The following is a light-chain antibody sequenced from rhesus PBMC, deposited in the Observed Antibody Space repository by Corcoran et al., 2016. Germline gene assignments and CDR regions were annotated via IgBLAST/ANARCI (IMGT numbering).Light chain of an antibody. CDR1: QSLLHSNENTY. V-gene: IGKV2-72*01. Sequence: DIVLTQTPLSLPIIPGESASISCRSSQSLLHSNENTYLHWYLQTPGQCPQLLIFGGSNRASGVPDRFSGGGAGNDFTLKIRKVEAEDVGIYCCVRALAFHHSFGQGTKVEI. J-gene: IGKJ2*01. CDR3: VRALAFHHS. CDR2: GGS.